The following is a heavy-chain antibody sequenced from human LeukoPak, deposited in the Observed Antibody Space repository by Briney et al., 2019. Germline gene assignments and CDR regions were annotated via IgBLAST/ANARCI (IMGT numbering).Heavy chain of an antibody. J-gene: IGHJ4*02. CDR2: IYASGRT. CDR1: GGSISSYY. Sequence: SETLSLTCTASGGSISSYYWNWIRQSAGKRLEWIGRIYASGRTDYNPSLKSRVTMSVDTSKNQSSLKVTYVTAADTAVYYCARGHSSGHYYDYWGQGTLVTVSS. CDR3: ARGHSSGHYYDY. D-gene: IGHD3-22*01. V-gene: IGHV4-4*07.